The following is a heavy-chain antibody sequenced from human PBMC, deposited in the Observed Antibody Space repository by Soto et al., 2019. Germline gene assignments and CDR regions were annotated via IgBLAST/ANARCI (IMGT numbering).Heavy chain of an antibody. CDR1: GDSADTYY. J-gene: IGHJ4*02. V-gene: IGHV4-59*02. CDR3: ARVGDYGSLDY. Sequence: SETLSLTCTVSGDSADTYYWSWIRQPPGKGLEYIGFIFYSGTTNYNPSLKSRVTILVDRSKHQISLRLTSVTAADTAVYYCARVGDYGSLDYWRQGTLVTVSS. D-gene: IGHD4-17*01. CDR2: IFYSGTT.